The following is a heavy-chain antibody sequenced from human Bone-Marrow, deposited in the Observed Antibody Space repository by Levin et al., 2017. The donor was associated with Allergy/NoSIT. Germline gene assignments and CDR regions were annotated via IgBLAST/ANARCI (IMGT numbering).Heavy chain of an antibody. CDR1: GGPIRNFY. J-gene: IGHJ3*01. CDR2: VYSSGST. D-gene: IGHD2-2*02. CDR3: ARDSRYTSAFDL. Sequence: RTGGSLRLSCTVSGGPIRNFYWTWIRQSPGKGLEWIGYVYSSGSTNYNPSLESRLTMSVDTSKNHFSLELRSVTAADTAIYYCARDSRYTSAFDLWGQGTMVTVSS. V-gene: IGHV4-59*01.